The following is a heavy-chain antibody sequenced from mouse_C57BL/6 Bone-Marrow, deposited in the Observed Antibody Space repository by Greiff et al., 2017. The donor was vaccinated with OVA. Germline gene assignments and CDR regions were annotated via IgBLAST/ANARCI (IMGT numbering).Heavy chain of an antibody. J-gene: IGHJ3*01. CDR3: ARWGYGSSLAY. D-gene: IGHD1-1*01. Sequence: EVKLVESGGGLVQPGGSLSLSCAASGFTFTDYYMSWVRQPPGKALEWLGFIRNKANGYTTEYSASVKGRFTISRDNSQSILYLQMNALRAEYSATYYCARWGYGSSLAYWGQGTLVTVSA. V-gene: IGHV7-3*01. CDR1: GFTFTDYY. CDR2: IRNKANGYTT.